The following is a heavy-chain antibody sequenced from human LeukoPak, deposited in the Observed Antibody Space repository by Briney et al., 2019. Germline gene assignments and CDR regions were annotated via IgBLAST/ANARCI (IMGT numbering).Heavy chain of an antibody. CDR3: ARDHRLRYFDWSDFDY. V-gene: IGHV3-48*03. D-gene: IGHD3-9*01. CDR2: ISGSGSTI. CDR1: EFTFSSYQ. Sequence: GGSLRLSCAASEFTFSSYQMNWVRQAPGKGLEWVSYISGSGSTIYYADSVKGRFTISRDNAKNSLYLQMNSLRAEDTAVYYCARDHRLRYFDWSDFDYWGQGTLVTVSS. J-gene: IGHJ4*02.